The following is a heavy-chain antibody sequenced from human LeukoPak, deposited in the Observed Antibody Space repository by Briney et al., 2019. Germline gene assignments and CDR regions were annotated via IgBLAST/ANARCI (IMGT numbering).Heavy chain of an antibody. D-gene: IGHD2-15*01. CDR1: GFTFSSYA. J-gene: IGHJ4*02. CDR2: ISGSGGST. V-gene: IGHV3-23*01. Sequence: PGGSLRLSSAASGFTFSSYAMSWVRQAPGKGLEWVSAISGSGGSTYYADSVKGRFTISRDHSKNTLYLQMKSLRAEDTAVYYCAKDPALRVAVVVVAAKREGYWGQGTLVTVSS. CDR3: AKDPALRVAVVVVAAKREGY.